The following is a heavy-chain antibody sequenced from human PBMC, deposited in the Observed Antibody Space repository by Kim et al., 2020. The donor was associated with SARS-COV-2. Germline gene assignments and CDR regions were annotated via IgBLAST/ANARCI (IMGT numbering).Heavy chain of an antibody. Sequence: KYYTPSLKTRLTISKDTSKNQVVLTMTNMDPVDTATYYCARKGDWDYVDYWGQGTLVTVSS. D-gene: IGHD2-21*02. CDR2: K. J-gene: IGHJ4*02. CDR3: ARKGDWDYVDY. V-gene: IGHV2-70*01.